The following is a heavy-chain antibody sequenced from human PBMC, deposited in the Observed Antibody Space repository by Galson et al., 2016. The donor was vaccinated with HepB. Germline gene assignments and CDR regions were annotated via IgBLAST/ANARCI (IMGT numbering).Heavy chain of an antibody. CDR2: ISSSSTFI. Sequence: SLRLSCAASGFTFSGYSMNWARQAPGRGLEWVSFISSSSTFIYYADSVKGRFTISRDNAKNSLSLQMNSLRAEDTAVYYCAREPPVYSVSWDDGFDIWGQGTMVTVSS. J-gene: IGHJ3*02. CDR3: AREPPVYSVSWDDGFDI. CDR1: GFTFSGYS. V-gene: IGHV3-21*01. D-gene: IGHD6-13*01.